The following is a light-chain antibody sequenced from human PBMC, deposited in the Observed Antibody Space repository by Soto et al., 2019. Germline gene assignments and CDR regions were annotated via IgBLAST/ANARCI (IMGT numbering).Light chain of an antibody. Sequence: DVQMTQSPSSLSASVGDRVTITCRASQRIGTYLNWYQQKPGKAPELLIFAATSLQSRVSPRFSGSGSGTDFALTISSLQPEDLGAYYCQHTYGVPFNFGPGTKVGIK. CDR1: QRIGTY. CDR2: AAT. J-gene: IGKJ3*01. CDR3: QHTYGVPFN. V-gene: IGKV1-39*01.